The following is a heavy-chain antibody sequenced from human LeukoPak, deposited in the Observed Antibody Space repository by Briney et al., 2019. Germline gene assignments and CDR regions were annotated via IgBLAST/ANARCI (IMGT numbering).Heavy chain of an antibody. J-gene: IGHJ4*02. CDR1: GYTFTSYY. Sequence: ASVKVSCKASGYTFTSYYMHWVRQAPGQGLEWMGWINPNSGGTNYAQKFQGRVTMTRDTSITTAYMEMSRLKSDDTALYYCARSPHVLTGENFDYWGQGTLVTVSS. CDR3: ARSPHVLTGENFDY. D-gene: IGHD3-9*01. V-gene: IGHV1-2*02. CDR2: INPNSGGT.